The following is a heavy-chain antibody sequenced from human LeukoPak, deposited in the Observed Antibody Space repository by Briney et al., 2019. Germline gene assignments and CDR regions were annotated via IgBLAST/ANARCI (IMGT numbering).Heavy chain of an antibody. CDR2: INHSGST. D-gene: IGHD7-27*01. CDR1: GGSFSGYY. Sequence: PSETLSLTCAVYGGSFSGYYWSWIRQSPGKGLEWIGEINHSGSTNYNPSLKSRVTISVDTSKNQFSLKLSSVTAADTAVYYCARATNNWGSDYWGQGTLVTVSS. CDR3: ARATNNWGSDY. V-gene: IGHV4-34*01. J-gene: IGHJ4*02.